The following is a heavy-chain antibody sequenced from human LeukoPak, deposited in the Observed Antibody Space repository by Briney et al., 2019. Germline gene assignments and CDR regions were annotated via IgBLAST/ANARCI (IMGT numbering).Heavy chain of an antibody. CDR2: IYYSGNT. J-gene: IGHJ5*01. Sequence: SETLSLTCTVSGGSISNGGYYWNWIRQHPGKGLEWIGYIYYSGNTYYNPSLKSRVTMSVDTSKNQFSLKLSSVTAADTAVYYCAKGYNYGPFDYWGHGTLVTVSS. V-gene: IGHV4-31*03. CDR3: AKGYNYGPFDY. CDR1: GGSISNGGYY. D-gene: IGHD5-18*01.